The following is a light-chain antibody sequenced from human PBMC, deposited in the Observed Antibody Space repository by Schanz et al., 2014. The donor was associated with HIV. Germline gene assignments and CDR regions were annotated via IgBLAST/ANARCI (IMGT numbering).Light chain of an antibody. J-gene: IGKJ4*01. CDR2: GAS. CDR1: QSVSSGY. CDR3: QQSYSTPT. V-gene: IGKV3-20*01. Sequence: EIVLTQSPGTLSLSPGERATLSCRASQSVSSGYLAWYQQKPGQAPRLLIYGASSRATGIPDRFSGSGSGTDFTLTISRLEPEDFATYYCQQSYSTPTFGGGTKVEIK.